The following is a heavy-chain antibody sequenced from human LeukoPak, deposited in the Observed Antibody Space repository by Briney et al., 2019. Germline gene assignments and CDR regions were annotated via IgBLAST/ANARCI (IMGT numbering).Heavy chain of an antibody. V-gene: IGHV1-2*06. Sequence: ASVKASCKASGYTFTGYYMHWVRQAPGQGLEWMGRINPNSGGTNYAQKFQGRVTMTRDTSISTAYMELSRLRSDDTAVYYCARDRQRVLLLDYWGQGTLVTVSS. CDR2: INPNSGGT. CDR3: ARDRQRVLLLDY. D-gene: IGHD3-10*01. CDR1: GYTFTGYY. J-gene: IGHJ4*02.